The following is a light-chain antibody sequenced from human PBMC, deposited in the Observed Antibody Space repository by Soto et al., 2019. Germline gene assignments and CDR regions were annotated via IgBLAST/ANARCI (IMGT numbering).Light chain of an antibody. J-gene: IGKJ3*01. CDR1: QAINNY. V-gene: IGKV1-27*01. CDR3: QKYNSAPLT. CDR2: AAS. Sequence: DIQMTQSPSSLSASVGDRVTITCRASQAINNYLAWYQQKPGKVPKLLIYAASTLQSGVPSRFSGSGSGTDFTLTISSLQPGDVATYYCQKYNSAPLTFGPGTKVDIK.